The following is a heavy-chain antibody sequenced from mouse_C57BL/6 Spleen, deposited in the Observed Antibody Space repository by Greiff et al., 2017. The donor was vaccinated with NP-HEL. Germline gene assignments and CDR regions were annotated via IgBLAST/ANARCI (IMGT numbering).Heavy chain of an antibody. CDR2: IYPSDSDT. D-gene: IGHD3-2*02. V-gene: IGHV1-61*01. Sequence: QVQLQQPGAELVRPGSSVKLSCKASGYTFTSYWMDWVKQRPGQGLEWIGNIYPSDSDTNYNQKFKDKATLTVDKSSSTAYMQLSSLTSEESAVYDCERRETSQAPAWFAYWGQGTLVTVSA. J-gene: IGHJ3*01. CDR1: GYTFTSYW. CDR3: ERRETSQAPAWFAY.